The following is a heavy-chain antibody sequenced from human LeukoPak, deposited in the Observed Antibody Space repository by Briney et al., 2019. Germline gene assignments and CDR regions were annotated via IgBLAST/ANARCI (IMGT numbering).Heavy chain of an antibody. D-gene: IGHD6-6*01. CDR3: ANAYSRSSNY. Sequence: GGSLRLSCAASGFTFSSYDINWVRQAPGKGLEWVSYISSSSSTIYYADSVKGRFTISRDNSKNTLYLQMNSLRGEDTAVYYCANAYSRSSNYWGQGTLVTVSS. CDR1: GFTFSSYD. CDR2: ISSSSSTI. J-gene: IGHJ4*02. V-gene: IGHV3-48*01.